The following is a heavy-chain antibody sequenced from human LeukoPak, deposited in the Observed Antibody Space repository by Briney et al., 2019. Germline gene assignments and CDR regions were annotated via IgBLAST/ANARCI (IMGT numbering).Heavy chain of an antibody. CDR2: VHYSGSS. Sequence: SETLSLTCSVSGDSITSYSIRNYYFSWIRQSPGKGLEWIGYVHYSGSSNTNPSLKSRVTMSVDTSKKQFSLKLSSVTAADTAVYYCATGSTGQYDPWGQGILVTVSS. CDR1: GDSITSYSIRNYY. V-gene: IGHV4-59*01. J-gene: IGHJ5*02. CDR3: ATGSTGQYDP. D-gene: IGHD1-14*01.